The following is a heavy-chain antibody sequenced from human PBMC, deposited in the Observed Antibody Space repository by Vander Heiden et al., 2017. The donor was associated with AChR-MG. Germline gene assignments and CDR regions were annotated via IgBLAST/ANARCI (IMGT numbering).Heavy chain of an antibody. CDR3: ARDLGYCSSTSCYYYYGMDV. CDR1: GSTFSSYW. D-gene: IGHD2-2*01. Sequence: EVQLVESGGGLVQPGGSLRLSCAASGSTFSSYWMSWVRQAPGKGLEWVANIKQDGSEKYYVDSVKGRFTISRDNAKNSLYLQMNSLRAEDTAVYYCARDLGYCSSTSCYYYYGMDVWGQGTTVTVSS. CDR2: IKQDGSEK. V-gene: IGHV3-7*01. J-gene: IGHJ6*02.